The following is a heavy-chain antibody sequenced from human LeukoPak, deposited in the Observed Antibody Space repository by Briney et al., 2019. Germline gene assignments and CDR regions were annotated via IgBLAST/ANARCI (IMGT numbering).Heavy chain of an antibody. CDR3: ARNSWELLSFYNIDV. CDR2: INPNSGGT. CDR1: GYTFTGYY. V-gene: IGHV1-2*02. J-gene: IGHJ6*02. Sequence: ASVKVSCKASGYTFTGYYMHWVRQAPGQGLEWMGWINPNSGGTNYTERFQGRVTMTRDTSITTAYMEVSGLRSDDTAVYYCARNSWELLSFYNIDVWGQGTTVTVSS. D-gene: IGHD1-26*01.